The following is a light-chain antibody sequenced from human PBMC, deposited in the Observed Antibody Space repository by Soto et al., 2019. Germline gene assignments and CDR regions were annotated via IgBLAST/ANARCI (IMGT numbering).Light chain of an antibody. V-gene: IGKV3-11*01. Sequence: EIVLTQSPATLSLSPGERATLSCRASQSVSSYLAWYQQKPGRAPRLLIYDASNRATGIPARFSGSGSGTDFTLTISSLEPEDFAVYYCQQRSNWPPLGTFGQGTKLEIK. J-gene: IGKJ2*02. CDR2: DAS. CDR3: QQRSNWPPLGT. CDR1: QSVSSY.